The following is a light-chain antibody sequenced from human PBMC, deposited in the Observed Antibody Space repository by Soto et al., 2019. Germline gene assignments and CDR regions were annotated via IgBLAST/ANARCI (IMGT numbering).Light chain of an antibody. V-gene: IGKV3-15*01. CDR3: QQYNHCPET. CDR2: GAS. Sequence: EIVMTQSPATLSVSPGERATLSCRASQSVTLNLAWYQQRPGQAPRVLIYGASTRATGIPVRFSGSGLGTEFTLTISSLYCENFAVFLCQQYNHCPETFGEVTKVE. CDR1: QSVTLN. J-gene: IGKJ1*01.